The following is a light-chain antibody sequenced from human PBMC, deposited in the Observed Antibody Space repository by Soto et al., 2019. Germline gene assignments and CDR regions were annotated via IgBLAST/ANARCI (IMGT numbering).Light chain of an antibody. CDR2: NSH. CDR1: SSNIGSNA. V-gene: IGLV1-44*01. CDR3: AAWDDSLNAYV. J-gene: IGLJ1*01. Sequence: QLVLTQPPSASGTPGQRVTISCSGSSSNIGSNAVNWYQHLPGAAPKLLIFNSHQRPSGVPDRFSGSKSGTSASLAISGLQSEDEADYYCAAWDDSLNAYVFGAGTKVTVL.